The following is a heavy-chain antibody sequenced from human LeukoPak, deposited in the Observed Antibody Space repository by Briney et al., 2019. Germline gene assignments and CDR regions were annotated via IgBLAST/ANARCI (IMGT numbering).Heavy chain of an antibody. CDR1: GGSFNTYY. CDR3: ARDSPYSPHDS. V-gene: IGHV4-34*01. Sequence: SETLSLTCTVYGGSFNTYYWSWIRHPPGPGLEWIGQINRYGSANYNPSLKSRVPISLDTSKNQFSLKVTSVTAADTAVYYCARDSPYSPHDSWGQGTLVTVSS. CDR2: INRYGSA. D-gene: IGHD4-11*01. J-gene: IGHJ4*02.